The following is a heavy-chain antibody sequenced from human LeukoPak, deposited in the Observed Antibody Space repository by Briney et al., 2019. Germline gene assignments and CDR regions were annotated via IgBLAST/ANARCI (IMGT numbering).Heavy chain of an antibody. V-gene: IGHV4-34*01. CDR2: INHFGTT. J-gene: IGHJ6*03. CDR3: ARGFNYMDV. Sequence: SETQSLTCAVFGGSLNDHYWIWIRQPPGRGLEWIGEINHFGTTKYNSSLKSRVTISIDASKKQFSLKLNSVTAADTALYYCARGFNYMDVWGKGTTVTV. CDR1: GGSLNDHY.